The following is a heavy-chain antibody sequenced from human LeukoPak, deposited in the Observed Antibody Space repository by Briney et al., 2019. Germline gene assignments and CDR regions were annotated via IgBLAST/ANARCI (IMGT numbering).Heavy chain of an antibody. V-gene: IGHV3-30*18. CDR2: ISNDGSNK. Sequence: GGSLRLSCAASGFTFSSYGIHWVRQAPGKGLEWVAVISNDGSNKYYADSVKGRFTISRDNSKNTLSLQMKSLRAEDTAVYYCAKGGSYYYDSSGYFGYWGQGTLVTVSS. J-gene: IGHJ4*02. CDR3: AKGGSYYYDSSGYFGY. CDR1: GFTFSSYG. D-gene: IGHD3-22*01.